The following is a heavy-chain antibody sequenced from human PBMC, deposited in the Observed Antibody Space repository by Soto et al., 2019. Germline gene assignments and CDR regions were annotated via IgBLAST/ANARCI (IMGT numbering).Heavy chain of an antibody. Sequence: SSETLSLTCTVSGGSISSGDYYWSWIRQPPGKGLEWIGYIYYSGSTYYNPSLKSRVTISVDASKNQFSLKLSSVTAADAAVYYCARLDLNGMDVWGQGTTVTVSS. D-gene: IGHD1-1*01. CDR1: GGSISSGDYY. CDR3: ARLDLNGMDV. CDR2: IYYSGST. V-gene: IGHV4-30-4*01. J-gene: IGHJ6*02.